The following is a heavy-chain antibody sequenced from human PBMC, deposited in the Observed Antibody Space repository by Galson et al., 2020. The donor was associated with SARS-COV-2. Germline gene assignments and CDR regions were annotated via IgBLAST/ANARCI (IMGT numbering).Heavy chain of an antibody. V-gene: IGHV4-31*03. D-gene: IGHD3-16*01. CDR3: ARGYYDGYFDY. J-gene: IGHJ4*02. CDR1: GGSISSAGYY. CDR2: ISYSGST. Sequence: SETLSLTCTVSGGSISSAGYYWNWIRQHPGKGLEWIGHISYSGSTNYNPSLKSRVIISVDTSKKQFSLTLTSVTAADTAVYHCARGYYDGYFDYWGQGTLVAVSS.